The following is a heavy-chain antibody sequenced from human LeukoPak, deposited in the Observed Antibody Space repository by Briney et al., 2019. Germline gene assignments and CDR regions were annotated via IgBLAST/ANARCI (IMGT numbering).Heavy chain of an antibody. CDR3: AKGDSSSYESQFDY. V-gene: IGHV3-23*01. CDR2: ISGSGGST. Sequence: GGSLRLSCAASGFTFSSYAMSWVRQAPGKGLEWVSAISGSGGSTYYADSVKGRFTISRDNSKDTLYLQMNSLRAEDTAVYYCAKGDSSSYESQFDYWGQGTLVTVSS. J-gene: IGHJ4*02. CDR1: GFTFSSYA. D-gene: IGHD6-6*01.